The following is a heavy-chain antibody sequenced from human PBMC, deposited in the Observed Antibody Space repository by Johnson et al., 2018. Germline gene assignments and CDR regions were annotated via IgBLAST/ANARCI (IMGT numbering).Heavy chain of an antibody. V-gene: IGHV3-7*01. CDR2: IKQDGSEK. CDR1: GFTFDDYG. CDR3: ARGNNGAFDI. D-gene: IGHD1/OR15-1a*01. Sequence: VQLQESGGGVVRPGGSLRLSCAASGFTFDDYGMSWVRQAPGKGLEWVANIKQDGSEKYYVDSVKGRFTISRDNAKNSLYLQMNSLRAEDTAVYYCARGNNGAFDIWGQGTMVTVSS. J-gene: IGHJ3*02.